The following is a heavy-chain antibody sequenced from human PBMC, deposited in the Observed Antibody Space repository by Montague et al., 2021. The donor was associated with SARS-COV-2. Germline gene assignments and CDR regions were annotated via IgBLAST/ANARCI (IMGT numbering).Heavy chain of an antibody. CDR1: GFTFSSYN. D-gene: IGHD3-22*01. CDR3: ARDPVSITLIVVVRYGMDV. V-gene: IGHV3-48*02. CDR2: ISSSSSTI. J-gene: IGHJ6*02. Sequence: SLRLSCAASGFTFSSYNMNWVRQAPGKGLEWISYISSSSSTIYYAGSVKGRFTISRDNAKNSLYLQMNSLRDDDTAVYYCARDPVSITLIVVVRYGMDVWGQGTTVTVSS.